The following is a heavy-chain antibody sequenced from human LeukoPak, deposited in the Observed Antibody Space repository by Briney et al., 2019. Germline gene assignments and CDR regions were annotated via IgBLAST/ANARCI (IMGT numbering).Heavy chain of an antibody. CDR1: GFTFSSYS. CDR3: ARVLRGAFDI. V-gene: IGHV3-48*02. D-gene: IGHD3-10*01. CDR2: ISTSSGTI. J-gene: IGHJ3*02. Sequence: GGSLRLSCAASGFTFSSYSMNWVRQAPGKGLEWVSHISTSSGTIYYADSVKGRFTISRDNAENSLYLQMNSLRDEDTAVYYCARVLRGAFDIWGQGTMVTVSS.